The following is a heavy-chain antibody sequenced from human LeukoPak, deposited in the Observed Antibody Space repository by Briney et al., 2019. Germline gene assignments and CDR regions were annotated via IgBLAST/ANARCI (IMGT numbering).Heavy chain of an antibody. J-gene: IGHJ4*02. CDR2: IKQDGSEK. V-gene: IGHV3-7*01. CDR1: GFTFSSYW. D-gene: IGHD3-3*01. CDR3: ARYMGITIFGVVIGSYYFDY. Sequence: GGSLRLSCAASGFTFSSYWMSWVRQAPGKGLEWVANIKQDGSEKYYVDSVKGRFTISRDNAKTSLYLQMNSLRAEDTAVYYCARYMGITIFGVVIGSYYFDYWGQGTLVTVSS.